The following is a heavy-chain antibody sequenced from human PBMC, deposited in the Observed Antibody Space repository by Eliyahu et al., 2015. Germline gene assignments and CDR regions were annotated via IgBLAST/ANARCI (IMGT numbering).Heavy chain of an antibody. D-gene: IGHD3-16*02. CDR3: ARGFYRNVWGSYRXGMDV. V-gene: IGHV4-59*01. J-gene: IGHJ6*02. Sequence: QVQLQESGPGLVKPSEXLSLTCTVSGGSISSYXWSWIRQPPGKGLEWIGYIHYSGSTNYNPSLKSRVTISVDTSKNQFSLKLSSVTAADTAVYYCARGFYRNVWGSYRXGMDVWGQGTTVTVSS. CDR2: IHYSGST. CDR1: GGSISSYX.